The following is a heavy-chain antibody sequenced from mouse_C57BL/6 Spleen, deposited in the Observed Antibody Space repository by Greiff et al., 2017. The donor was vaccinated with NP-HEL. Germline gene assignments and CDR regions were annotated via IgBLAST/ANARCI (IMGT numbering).Heavy chain of an antibody. V-gene: IGHV1-20*01. J-gene: IGHJ1*03. CDR3: ARDYGSSYGYFDV. CDR1: GYSFTGYF. D-gene: IGHD1-1*01. Sequence: VQLKESGPELVKPGDSVKISCKASGYSFTGYFMNWVMQSHGKSLEWIGRINPYNGDTFYNQKFKGKATLTVDKSSSTAHMELRSLTSEDSAVYYCARDYGSSYGYFDVWGTGTTVTVSS. CDR2: INPYNGDT.